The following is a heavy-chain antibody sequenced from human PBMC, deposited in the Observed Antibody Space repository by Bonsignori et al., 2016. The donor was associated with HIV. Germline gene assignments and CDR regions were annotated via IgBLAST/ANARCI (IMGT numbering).Heavy chain of an antibody. CDR2: INPSGGST. CDR1: GYTFTSYY. J-gene: IGHJ4*02. Sequence: ASVKVSCKASGYTFTSYYMHWVRQAPGQGLEWMGIINPSGGSTSYAQKFQGRVTMTRDTSTSTVYMELSSLRSEDTAVYYCARDPAVAGTRGSFDYWGQGTLVTVSS. V-gene: IGHV1-46*01. D-gene: IGHD6-19*01. CDR3: ARDPAVAGTRGSFDY.